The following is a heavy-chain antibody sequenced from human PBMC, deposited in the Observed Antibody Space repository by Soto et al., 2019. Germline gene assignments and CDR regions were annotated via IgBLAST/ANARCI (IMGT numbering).Heavy chain of an antibody. J-gene: IGHJ6*02. D-gene: IGHD6-13*01. Sequence: QVQLQESGPGLVKPSQTLSLTRTVSGGSISSGDYYWSWIRQPPGKGLEWIGYIYYSGSTYYNPSLQSRVTISVDTSKNQFSLKLSSVTAADTAVYYCAREAGFIAAAGTDYGMDVWGQGTTVTVSS. V-gene: IGHV4-30-4*01. CDR3: AREAGFIAAAGTDYGMDV. CDR2: IYYSGST. CDR1: GGSISSGDYY.